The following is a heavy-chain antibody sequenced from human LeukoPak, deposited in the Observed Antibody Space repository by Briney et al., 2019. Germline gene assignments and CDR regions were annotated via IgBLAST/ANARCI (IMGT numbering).Heavy chain of an antibody. D-gene: IGHD1/OR15-1a*01. CDR1: GGSISSHY. CDR3: ARNLRTYYYYYMDV. J-gene: IGHJ6*03. CDR2: IYYSGST. V-gene: IGHV4-59*11. Sequence: SETLSLTCTVSGGSISSHYWSWIRQPPGKGPEWIGYIYYSGSTNYNPSLKSRVTISVDTSKNQFPLKLSSVTAADTAVYYCARNLRTYYYYYMDVWGKGTTVTVSS.